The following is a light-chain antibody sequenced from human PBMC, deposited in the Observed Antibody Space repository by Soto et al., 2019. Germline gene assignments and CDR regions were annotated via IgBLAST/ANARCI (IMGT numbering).Light chain of an antibody. V-gene: IGLV2-18*02. J-gene: IGLJ1*01. CDR2: EVI. CDR3: YSYTSSSTYV. CDR1: SSDVGGYNR. Sequence: QSALTQPPSVSGSPGQSVTISCTGTSSDVGGYNRVSWYQQPPGTAPKLVIYEVIHRPSGVPARFSGSKSGNTASLTISGLQDEDEADYYCYSYTSSSTYVFGTGTKLTVL.